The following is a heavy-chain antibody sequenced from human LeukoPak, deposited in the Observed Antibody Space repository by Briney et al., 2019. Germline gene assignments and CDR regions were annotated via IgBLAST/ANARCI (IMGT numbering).Heavy chain of an antibody. V-gene: IGHV1-18*01. J-gene: IGHJ4*02. D-gene: IGHD3-9*01. CDR2: ISAYNGNT. Sequence: ASVKVSCKASGYTFTSYRISWVRQAPGQGLDWMGWISAYNGNTTYAQKLQGRVTMTTATSTSTAYMELRSLRSDDTAVYYCARSPDSDRHDYWGQGTLVIVSS. CDR3: ARSPDSDRHDY. CDR1: GYTFTSYR.